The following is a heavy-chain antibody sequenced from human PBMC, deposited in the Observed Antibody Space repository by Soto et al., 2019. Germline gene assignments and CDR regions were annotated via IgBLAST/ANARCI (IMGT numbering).Heavy chain of an antibody. Sequence: ASVKVSCKASGYTFTNYDINWVRQATGQGLEWMGWMNPSSGNTGYAQKFQGRVTMTRDTSISTAYMELSSLTSADTAVYYCARFVRHQLPTIDYWGQGALVTVSS. V-gene: IGHV1-8*01. CDR2: MNPSSGNT. CDR1: GYTFTNYD. J-gene: IGHJ4*02. CDR3: ARFVRHQLPTIDY. D-gene: IGHD1-26*01.